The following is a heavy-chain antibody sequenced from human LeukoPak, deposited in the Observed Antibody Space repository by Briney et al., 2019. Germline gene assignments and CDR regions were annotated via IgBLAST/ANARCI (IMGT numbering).Heavy chain of an antibody. CDR1: GFTFSNYA. CDR2: VSSDGNKQ. V-gene: IGHV3-30-3*01. Sequence: GGSLRLSCAAAGFTFSNYAMHWVRQVPGKGLEWVAVVSSDGNKQYYADSVEGRFTISRDNSKSTAYLQMNSLRAEDTAVYYCVPPRFGELLFDYWGQGTQVTVSS. J-gene: IGHJ4*02. CDR3: VPPRFGELLFDY. D-gene: IGHD3-10*01.